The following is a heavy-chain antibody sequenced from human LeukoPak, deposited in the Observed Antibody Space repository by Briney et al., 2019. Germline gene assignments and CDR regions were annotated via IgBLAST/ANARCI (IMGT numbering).Heavy chain of an antibody. Sequence: GGSLRLSCAVSGFTVSNNYMSWVRQAPGKGLEWVSVISGGGNTYDADSVKGRFTISRDNAKNTLYLQMNSLRAEDTAVYYCASGGYYYDSSGSKSFDYWGQGTLVTVSS. CDR2: ISGGGNT. CDR1: GFTVSNNY. D-gene: IGHD3-22*01. V-gene: IGHV3-53*01. J-gene: IGHJ4*02. CDR3: ASGGYYYDSSGSKSFDY.